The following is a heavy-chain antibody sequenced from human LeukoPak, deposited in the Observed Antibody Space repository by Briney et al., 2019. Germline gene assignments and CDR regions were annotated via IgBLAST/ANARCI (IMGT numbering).Heavy chain of an antibody. D-gene: IGHD4-11*01. CDR3: ARGMTTYFDC. V-gene: IGHV3-48*03. CDR2: ISSSGSTI. J-gene: IGHJ4*02. Sequence: GGSLRLSCAASGFTFSSYEMNWVRQAPGKGLKWVSYISSSGSTIYYADSVKGRFTISRDNAKNSLYLQMNSLRAEDTAVYYCARGMTTYFDCWGQGTLVTVSS. CDR1: GFTFSSYE.